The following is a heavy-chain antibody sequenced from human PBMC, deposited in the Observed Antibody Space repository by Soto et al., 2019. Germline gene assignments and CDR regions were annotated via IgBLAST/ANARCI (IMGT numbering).Heavy chain of an antibody. V-gene: IGHV3-48*01. CDR1: GFTFSTYS. D-gene: IGHD3-3*01. CDR3: ARDRNGRLEWLLSDYYMDV. J-gene: IGHJ6*03. Sequence: GGSLRLSCTASGFTFSTYSMNWVRQAPGKGLEWVSYISSSSSTIYYADSVKGRFTISRDNANNSLYLQMNSLRAEDTAVYYCARDRNGRLEWLLSDYYMDVWGKGTTVTVSS. CDR2: ISSSSSTI.